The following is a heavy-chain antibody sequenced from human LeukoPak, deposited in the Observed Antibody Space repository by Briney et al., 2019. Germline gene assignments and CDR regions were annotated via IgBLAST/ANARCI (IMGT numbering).Heavy chain of an antibody. Sequence: GGSLRLSYEASGFTFASHAMYWVRQAPGKGLEWLAGIFGSGGSPHYADSVKGRFTISRDNSRNTVYLQINSLRAEDTAVYYCGKTTVGYSSGQKPAWPVDYWGQGTLVSVSS. J-gene: IGHJ4*02. V-gene: IGHV3-23*01. CDR1: GFTFASHA. CDR2: IFGSGGSP. D-gene: IGHD5-18*01. CDR3: GKTTVGYSSGQKPAWPVDY.